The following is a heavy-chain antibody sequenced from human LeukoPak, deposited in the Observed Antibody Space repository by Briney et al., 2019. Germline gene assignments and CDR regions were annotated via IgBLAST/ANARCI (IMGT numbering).Heavy chain of an antibody. Sequence: SETLSLTCAVYGGSFSGYYWSWIRQPPGKGLEWIGEINHSGSTNYNPSLKSRVTISVDTSKNQFSLKLSSVTAADTAVYYCARARSIVVVINYYFDYWGQGTPVTVSS. D-gene: IGHD3-22*01. J-gene: IGHJ4*02. CDR3: ARARSIVVVINYYFDY. CDR1: GGSFSGYY. V-gene: IGHV4-34*01. CDR2: INHSGST.